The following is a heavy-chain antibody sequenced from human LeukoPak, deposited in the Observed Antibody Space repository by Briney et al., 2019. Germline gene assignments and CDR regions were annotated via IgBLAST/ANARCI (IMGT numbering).Heavy chain of an antibody. CDR3: ARDPYDFWSGYYWGFLYYGMDV. V-gene: IGHV4-4*02. D-gene: IGHD3-3*01. Sequence: PGGSLRLSCAASGFTVSSNYMSWVRQPPGKGLEWIGEIYHSGSTNYNPSLKSRVTISVDKSKNQFSLKLSSVTAADTAVYYCARDPYDFWSGYYWGFLYYGMDVWGQGTTVTVSS. CDR1: GFTVSSNY. CDR2: IYHSGST. J-gene: IGHJ6*02.